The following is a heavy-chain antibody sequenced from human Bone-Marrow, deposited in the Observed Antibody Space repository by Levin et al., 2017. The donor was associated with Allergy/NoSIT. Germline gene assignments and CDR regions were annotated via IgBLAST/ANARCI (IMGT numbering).Heavy chain of an antibody. D-gene: IGHD2-21*02. CDR2: ISYDGSNK. CDR3: AKGMRVVVTATPFDY. J-gene: IGHJ4*02. V-gene: IGHV3-30*18. Sequence: GGSLRLSCAASGFTFSSYGMHWVRQAPGKGLEWVAVISYDGSNKYYADSVKGRFTISRDNSKNTLYLQMNSLRAEDTAVYYCAKGMRVVVTATPFDYWGQGTLVTVSS. CDR1: GFTFSSYG.